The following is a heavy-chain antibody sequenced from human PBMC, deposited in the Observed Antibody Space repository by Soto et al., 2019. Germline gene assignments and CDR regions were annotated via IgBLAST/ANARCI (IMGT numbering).Heavy chain of an antibody. Sequence: SETLSLTCAVYGGSFSGYYWSWIRQPPGKGLEWIGEINHSGSTNYNPSLKSRVTISVDTSKNQFSLKLSSVTAADTAVYYCARAVGDIVATISHFDYWGQGTLVS. CDR2: INHSGST. CDR1: GGSFSGYY. J-gene: IGHJ4*02. CDR3: ARAVGDIVATISHFDY. V-gene: IGHV4-34*01. D-gene: IGHD5-12*01.